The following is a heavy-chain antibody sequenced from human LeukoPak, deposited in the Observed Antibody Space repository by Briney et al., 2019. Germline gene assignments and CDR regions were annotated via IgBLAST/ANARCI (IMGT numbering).Heavy chain of an antibody. CDR3: ARDLVTFIVAAGIFDN. Sequence: GGSLRLSCAASGFTFSSYAMHWVRQAPGKGLEWVALISYDGGNKYYADSVKGRFSISRDNRKNTLSLQMNSLGAEDTAVYYCARDLVTFIVAAGIFDNWGQGTLVTVSS. D-gene: IGHD6-13*01. CDR1: GFTFSSYA. J-gene: IGHJ4*02. V-gene: IGHV3-30*01. CDR2: ISYDGGNK.